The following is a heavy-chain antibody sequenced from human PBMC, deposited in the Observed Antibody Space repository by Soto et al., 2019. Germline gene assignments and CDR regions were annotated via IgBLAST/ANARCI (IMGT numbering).Heavy chain of an antibody. CDR3: ARVTAMVRTYGMDV. Sequence: PSETLSLTCTVSGGSISSGGYYWSWIRQHPGKGLEWIGYIYYSGSTYYNPSLKSRVTISVDTSKNQFSLKLSSVTAADTAVYYCARVTAMVRTYGMDVWGQGTTVTVS. V-gene: IGHV4-31*03. D-gene: IGHD5-18*01. J-gene: IGHJ6*02. CDR2: IYYSGST. CDR1: GGSISSGGYY.